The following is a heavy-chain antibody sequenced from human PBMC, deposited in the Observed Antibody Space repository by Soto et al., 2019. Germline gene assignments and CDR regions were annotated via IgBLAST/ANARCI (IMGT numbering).Heavy chain of an antibody. V-gene: IGHV3-30*18. CDR3: ANTAPSVWFGEFFDSYGMDV. Sequence: QVQLVESGGGVVQPGRSLRLSCAASGFTFSSYGMHWVRQAPGKGLEWVAVISYDGSNKYYADSVKGRFTISRDNSKNPLYLQMNSLRAEDTAVYYCANTAPSVWFGEFFDSYGMDVWGQGTTVTVSS. CDR2: ISYDGSNK. J-gene: IGHJ6*02. D-gene: IGHD3-10*01. CDR1: GFTFSSYG.